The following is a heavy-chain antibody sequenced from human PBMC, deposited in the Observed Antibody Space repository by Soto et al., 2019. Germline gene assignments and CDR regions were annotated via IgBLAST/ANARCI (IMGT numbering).Heavy chain of an antibody. J-gene: IGHJ4*02. CDR3: VKDGPPYSSGWFDY. D-gene: IGHD6-19*01. CDR2: ISYDGSNK. Sequence: GGSLRLSCAASGFTFSSYGMHWVRQAPGKGLEWVAVISYDGSNKYYADSVKGRFTISRDNSKNTLYLQMNSLRAEDTAVYYCVKDGPPYSSGWFDYWGQGTLVTVSS. V-gene: IGHV3-30*18. CDR1: GFTFSSYG.